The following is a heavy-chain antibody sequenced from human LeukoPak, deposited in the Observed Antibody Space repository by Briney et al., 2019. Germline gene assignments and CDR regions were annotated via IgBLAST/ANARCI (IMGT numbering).Heavy chain of an antibody. V-gene: IGHV3-7*03. Sequence: AGGSLRLSCAASVFILSNHWMTWVRQAPWKGPEWVANVNKDGSEKYYVDSVKGRFTISRDTAKNSLYLQMNNLRAEDTALYYCARNNDMDVWGQGTTVIVSS. D-gene: IGHD1/OR15-1a*01. CDR2: VNKDGSEK. J-gene: IGHJ6*02. CDR1: VFILSNHW. CDR3: ARNNDMDV.